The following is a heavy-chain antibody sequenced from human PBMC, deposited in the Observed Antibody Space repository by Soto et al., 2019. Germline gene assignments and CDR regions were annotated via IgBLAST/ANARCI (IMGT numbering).Heavy chain of an antibody. CDR3: ARDQSYYGSGSYLVY. V-gene: IGHV3-23*01. D-gene: IGHD3-10*01. J-gene: IGHJ4*02. Sequence: PGGSLRLSCVASGCNVGTYGMSWVRQAPEKGLEWVAAISGTGGNTFYVDSVKGRFTISRDSSKNTLYLQMNSLRAEDTAVYYCARDQSYYGSGSYLVYWGQGTLVTVSS. CDR1: GCNVGTYG. CDR2: ISGTGGNT.